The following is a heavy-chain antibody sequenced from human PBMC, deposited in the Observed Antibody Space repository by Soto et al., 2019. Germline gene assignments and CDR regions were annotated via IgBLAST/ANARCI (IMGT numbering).Heavy chain of an antibody. D-gene: IGHD2-15*01. CDR2: IYYSGST. V-gene: IGHV4-31*03. J-gene: IGHJ4*02. CDR3: ARDRSRSCFDFDY. Sequence: PSETLSLTCTVSGGSISSGGYYWSWIRQHPGKGLEWIGYIYYSGSTYYNPSLKSRVTISVDTSKNQFSLKLSSVTAADTAVYYCARDRSRSCFDFDYWGQGTLVTVSS. CDR1: GGSISSGGYY.